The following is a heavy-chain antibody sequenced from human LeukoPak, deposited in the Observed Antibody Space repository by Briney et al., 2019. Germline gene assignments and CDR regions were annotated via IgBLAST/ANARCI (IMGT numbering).Heavy chain of an antibody. CDR2: LYHSGSA. V-gene: IGHV4-59*01. CDR1: GVSMSSYY. J-gene: IGHJ5*02. D-gene: IGHD5-18*01. Sequence: SETLSLTCTVSGVSMSSYYWSWIRQPPGKGLGWIGYLYHSGSANYNPSLKSRVTISVDTSKNQFHLKLSSMTAADTAFYYCARNLGYSGSHWFDPWGQGTLVTVSS. CDR3: ARNLGYSGSHWFDP.